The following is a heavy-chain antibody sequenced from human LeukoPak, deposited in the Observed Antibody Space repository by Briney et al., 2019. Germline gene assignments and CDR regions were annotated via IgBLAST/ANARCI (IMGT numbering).Heavy chain of an antibody. D-gene: IGHD4-17*01. V-gene: IGHV3-7*01. CDR2: IKQDGSEK. CDR3: ARKGTTHYYYYMDV. CDR1: GFTFSSYW. Sequence: PGGSLRLSCAASGFTFSSYWMTWVRQAPGKGLEWVANIKQDGSEKYYVDSVKGRFTISRDNAKNSLYLQMNSLRAEDTAVYYCARKGTTHYYYYMDVWSKGTTVTVSS. J-gene: IGHJ6*03.